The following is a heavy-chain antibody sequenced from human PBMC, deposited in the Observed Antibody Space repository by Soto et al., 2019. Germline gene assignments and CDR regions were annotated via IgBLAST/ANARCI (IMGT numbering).Heavy chain of an antibody. CDR1: GFTFSSYD. J-gene: IGHJ6*03. D-gene: IGHD1-7*01. V-gene: IGHV3-13*01. CDR3: ARSPLRNYEGPNYYYYYMDV. CDR2: IGTAGDT. Sequence: RGSLRLSCAASGFTFSSYDMHWVRQATGKGLEWVSAIGTAGDTYYPGSVKGRFTISRENAKNSLYLQMNSLRAGDTAVYYCARSPLRNYEGPNYYYYYMDVWGKGTTVTVSS.